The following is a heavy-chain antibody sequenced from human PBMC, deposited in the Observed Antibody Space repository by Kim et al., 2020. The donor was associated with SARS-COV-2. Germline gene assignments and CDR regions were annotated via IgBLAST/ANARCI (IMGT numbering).Heavy chain of an antibody. J-gene: IGHJ4*02. CDR3: ARVAGFRITGTTEHFDY. D-gene: IGHD1-7*01. CDR2: IYYSGST. V-gene: IGHV4-31*03. Sequence: SETLSLTCTVSGGSISSGGYYWSWIRQHPGKGLEWIGYIYYSGSTYYNPSLKSRVTISVDTSKNQFSLKLSSVTAADTAVYYCARVAGFRITGTTEHFDYWGQGTLVTVSS. CDR1: GGSISSGGYY.